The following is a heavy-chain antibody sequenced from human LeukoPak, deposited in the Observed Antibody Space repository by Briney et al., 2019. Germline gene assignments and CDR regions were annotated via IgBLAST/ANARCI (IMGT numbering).Heavy chain of an antibody. V-gene: IGHV3-9*01. J-gene: IGHJ5*02. Sequence: QTGGSLRLSCAASGFSFDDYAMHWVRQRPGKGLEWVSGISWNSRTTAYADSVKGRFTISRDNARNSLYLQMSSLRPEDTAFYYCAKDGYSVTTYVDLWGQGTLVTVSS. CDR2: ISWNSRTT. CDR3: AKDGYSVTTYVDL. CDR1: GFSFDDYA. D-gene: IGHD5/OR15-5a*01.